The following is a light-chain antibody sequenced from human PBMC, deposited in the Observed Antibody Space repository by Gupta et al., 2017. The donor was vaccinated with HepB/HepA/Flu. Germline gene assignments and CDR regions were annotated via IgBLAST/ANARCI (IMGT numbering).Light chain of an antibody. Sequence: QSALTQPASVSGSPGQSITIPCTGTSSDVGNYNFVSWFQQYPGKAPKLMICEVTKRPSGVSSRFSGSKSGNTASLTISGLQAEDEADYYCCSYAGSGTVIFGGGTKLTVL. V-gene: IGLV2-23*02. CDR3: CSYAGSGTVI. CDR1: SSDVGNYNF. CDR2: EVT. J-gene: IGLJ2*01.